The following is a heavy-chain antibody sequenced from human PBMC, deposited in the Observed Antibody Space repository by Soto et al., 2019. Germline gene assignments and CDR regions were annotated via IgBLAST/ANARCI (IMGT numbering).Heavy chain of an antibody. CDR1: GYTFTNFG. V-gene: IGHV1-18*04. J-gene: IGHJ4*02. D-gene: IGHD1-26*01. CDR2: ITPNNGNA. Sequence: QVQLLQSGAEVENPGASVKVSCKASGYTFTNFGINWVRQAPGQGLEWMGWITPNNGNADYAQRHQGRITINTDTSTSTAYMELRSLRSDDTAVYCGAAAQLYTGCYHDSWGQGTLVTVSS. CDR3: AAAQLYTGCYHDS.